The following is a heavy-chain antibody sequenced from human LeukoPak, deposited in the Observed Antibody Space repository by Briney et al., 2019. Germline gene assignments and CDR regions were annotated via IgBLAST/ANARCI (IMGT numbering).Heavy chain of an antibody. D-gene: IGHD3-3*01. CDR2: INNDGSGT. Sequence: GGSLRLSCAASGFTFSSYWMHWVRQAPGKGPVWVSRINNDGSGTTYADSVKGRFTISRDDAKNTLYLQMNSLRAEDTAVYYCASNLRFLEWSQYYFDYWGQGTLVTVSS. CDR1: GFTFSSYW. CDR3: ASNLRFLEWSQYYFDY. V-gene: IGHV3-74*01. J-gene: IGHJ4*02.